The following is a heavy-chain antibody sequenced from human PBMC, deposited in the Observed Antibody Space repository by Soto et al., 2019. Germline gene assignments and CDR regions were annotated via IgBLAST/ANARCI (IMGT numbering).Heavy chain of an antibody. CDR2: RSTTSTYT. CDR3: ARDDGLSSTNVKAFEI. J-gene: IGHJ3*02. V-gene: IGHV3-21*01. CDR1: GFTFSRYY. D-gene: IGHD2-2*01. Sequence: PGGSLRLSCAASGFTFSRYYMNWVRQAPGKGLEWVSSRSTTSTYTHYADSLKGRFTISRDNAKKLLYLQMDRLIADDTAVYYCARDDGLSSTNVKAFEIWGQGTKVTVSS.